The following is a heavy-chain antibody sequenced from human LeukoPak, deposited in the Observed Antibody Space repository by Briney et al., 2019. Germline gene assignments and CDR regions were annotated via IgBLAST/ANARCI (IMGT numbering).Heavy chain of an antibody. Sequence: PGGSLRLSCAASGFTFSSYWMSWVRQAPGKGLEWVANIKQDGSEKYYVDSVKGRFTISRDNAKNSLYLQMNSLRAEDTALYYCAKEEGGRHYDFWSGYYPRGHYYYYYYMDVWGKGTTVTVSS. CDR3: AKEEGGRHYDFWSGYYPRGHYYYYYYMDV. V-gene: IGHV3-7*03. CDR2: IKQDGSEK. D-gene: IGHD3-3*01. J-gene: IGHJ6*03. CDR1: GFTFSSYW.